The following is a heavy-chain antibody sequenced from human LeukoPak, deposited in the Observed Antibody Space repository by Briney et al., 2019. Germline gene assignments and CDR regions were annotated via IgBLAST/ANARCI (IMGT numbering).Heavy chain of an antibody. D-gene: IGHD3-10*01. V-gene: IGHV3-23*01. J-gene: IGHJ4*02. CDR1: GFTFSSYA. CDR2: ISGSGGNT. Sequence: PGGSLRLSSAASGFTFSSYAMSWVRQAPGKGLEWVSAISGSGGNTYYADSVKGRFTISRDNSKNTLYLQMNSLRAEDTAVYYCAKSLAEVGELPYWGQGTLVTVSS. CDR3: AKSLAEVGELPY.